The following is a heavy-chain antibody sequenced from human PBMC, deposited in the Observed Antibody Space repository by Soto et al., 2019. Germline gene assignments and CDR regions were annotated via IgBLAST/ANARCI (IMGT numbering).Heavy chain of an antibody. V-gene: IGHV4-4*02. Sequence: SETLSLTCAVSGGSIGISNSWNWVRQPPGKGLEWIGYIYYSGSTNYNPSLKSRVTISVDTSKNQFSLKLSSVTAADTAVYYCARRYGTCFDYWGQGTLVTVSS. CDR1: GGSIGISNS. CDR3: ARRYGTCFDY. J-gene: IGHJ4*02. D-gene: IGHD5-18*01. CDR2: IYYSGST.